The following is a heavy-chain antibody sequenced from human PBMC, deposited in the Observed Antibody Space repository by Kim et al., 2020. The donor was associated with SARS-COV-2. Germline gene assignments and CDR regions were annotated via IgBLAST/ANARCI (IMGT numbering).Heavy chain of an antibody. V-gene: IGHV3-33*05. J-gene: IGHJ4*02. D-gene: IGHD1-26*01. Sequence: GGSLRLSCAASGFTFSSYGMHWVRQAPGKGLEWVAVISYYGSNKYYADSVKGRFTISRDNSKNTLYLQMNSLRAEDTAVYYCARVGCGSYCYFDYWGQGTLVTVSS. CDR1: GFTFSSYG. CDR3: ARVGCGSYCYFDY. CDR2: ISYYGSNK.